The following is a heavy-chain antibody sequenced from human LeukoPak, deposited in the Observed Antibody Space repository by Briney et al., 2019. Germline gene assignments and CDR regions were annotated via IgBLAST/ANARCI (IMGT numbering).Heavy chain of an antibody. J-gene: IGHJ4*02. D-gene: IGHD6-19*01. V-gene: IGHV3-21*01. Sequence: GGSLRLSCAASGFTFSSYSMNWVRQAPGKGLEWVSSISSSSSYIYYADSVKGRFTISRDNAKNSLYLQTNSLRAEDTAVYYCARDMYSSGWTFDYWGQGTLVTVSS. CDR3: ARDMYSSGWTFDY. CDR2: ISSSSSYI. CDR1: GFTFSSYS.